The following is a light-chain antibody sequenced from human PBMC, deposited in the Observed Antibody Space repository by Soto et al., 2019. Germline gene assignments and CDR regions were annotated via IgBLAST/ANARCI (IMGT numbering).Light chain of an antibody. CDR3: QSYDSSLSGSKV. J-gene: IGLJ3*02. CDR1: NSNIGAGYD. CDR2: GNI. V-gene: IGLV1-40*01. Sequence: QSVLTQPPSVSGAPGQRVSISCTGSNSNIGAGYDVHWYQQLPGTAPKLLIYGNINRPSGVPDRFSGSKSGASAFLVITGLQAEDEADYYCQSYDSSLSGSKVFGRGTKLTVL.